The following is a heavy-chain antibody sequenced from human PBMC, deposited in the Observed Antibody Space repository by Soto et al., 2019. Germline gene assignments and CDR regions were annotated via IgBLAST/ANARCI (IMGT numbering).Heavy chain of an antibody. CDR3: AKDRAAYGDSADY. CDR2: INWNSGRV. V-gene: IGHV3-9*01. D-gene: IGHD2-21*02. J-gene: IGHJ4*02. CDR1: GFTFEVYG. Sequence: EVQLVESGGGLVQPGRSLRLSCAASGFTFEVYGMHWVRQAPGKGLQWVAGINWNSGRVGYADSVKVRFTISRDNAKNSLYLQMNSLRAEDTALYYCAKDRAAYGDSADYWGQGTVVTVSS.